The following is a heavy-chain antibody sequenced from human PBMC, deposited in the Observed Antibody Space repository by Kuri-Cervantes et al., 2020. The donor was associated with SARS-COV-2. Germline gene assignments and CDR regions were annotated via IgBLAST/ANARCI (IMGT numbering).Heavy chain of an antibody. Sequence: GESLKISCAASGFTFSSYWMSWVRQAPGKGLEWVSAISGSGRSTYYADSVMGRLTISRDNSKNTLSLQMNSLRAEDTAVYYCAKDTGVAAAHDAFDIWGQGTMVT. V-gene: IGHV3-23*01. J-gene: IGHJ3*02. CDR1: GFTFSSYW. CDR3: AKDTGVAAAHDAFDI. CDR2: ISGSGRST. D-gene: IGHD6-13*01.